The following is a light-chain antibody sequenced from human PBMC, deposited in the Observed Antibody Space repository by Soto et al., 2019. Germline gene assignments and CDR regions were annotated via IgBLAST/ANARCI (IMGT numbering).Light chain of an antibody. Sequence: QSALTHPRSVSGSPGQSVTISCTGTSSDFGGYNYVSWYQQHPGKAPKLMIYDVNKRPSGVPDRFSGSKSGNTASLTISGLQAEDEADYYCCSYAVTDVLFGGGTKLTVL. CDR2: DVN. J-gene: IGLJ2*01. CDR3: CSYAVTDVL. CDR1: SSDFGGYNY. V-gene: IGLV2-11*01.